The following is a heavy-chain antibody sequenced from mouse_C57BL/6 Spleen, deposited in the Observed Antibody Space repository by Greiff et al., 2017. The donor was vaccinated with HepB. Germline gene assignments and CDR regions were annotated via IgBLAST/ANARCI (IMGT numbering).Heavy chain of an antibody. CDR2: IDPSDSYT. CDR1: GYTFTSYW. D-gene: IGHD1-1*01. Sequence: QVQLQQSGAELVMPGASVKLSCKASGYTFTSYWMHWVKQRPGQGLEWIGEIDPSDSYTNYNQKFKGKSTLTVDKSSSTAYMQLSSLTSEDSAVYYCARGYGSMGAMDYWGQGTSVTVSS. CDR3: ARGYGSMGAMDY. J-gene: IGHJ4*01. V-gene: IGHV1-69*01.